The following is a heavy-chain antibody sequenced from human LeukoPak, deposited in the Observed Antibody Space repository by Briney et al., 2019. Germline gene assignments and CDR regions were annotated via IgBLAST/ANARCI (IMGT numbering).Heavy chain of an antibody. CDR3: AVYPYDSNDY. CDR1: GGSISSYY. D-gene: IGHD3-22*01. CDR2: IYYSGST. Sequence: SETLSLTCTVSGGSISSYYWSWIRQPPGKGLEWIGYIYYSGSTKYNPSLKSRVTISVDTSKNQFSLKLSSVTAADTAVYYCAVYPYDSNDYWGQGTLVTVSS. J-gene: IGHJ4*02. V-gene: IGHV4-59*01.